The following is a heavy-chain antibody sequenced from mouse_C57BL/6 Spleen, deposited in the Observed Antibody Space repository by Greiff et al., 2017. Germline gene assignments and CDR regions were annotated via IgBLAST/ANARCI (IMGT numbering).Heavy chain of an antibody. D-gene: IGHD2-2*01. V-gene: IGHV1-39*01. CDR3: ARGRLRGDWYFDG. J-gene: IGHJ1*03. CDR1: GYSFTDYN. Sequence: EVKLVESGPELVKPGASVKISCKASGYSFTDYNMNWVKQSNGKSLEWIGVINPNYGTTSYNQKFKGKATLTVDPSSSTPYMQLNSLTSEDSAVYYCARGRLRGDWYFDGWGTGTTVTVSS. CDR2: INPNYGTT.